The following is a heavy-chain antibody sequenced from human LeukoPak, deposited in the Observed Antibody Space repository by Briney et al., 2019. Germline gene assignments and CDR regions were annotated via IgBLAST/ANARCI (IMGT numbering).Heavy chain of an antibody. Sequence: PSETLSLTCTVSGGSFSSGNYYWSWIRQPPGKGLEWIGFMSNSGHTDSNASLKSRVTISVDTSKNQFSLKLNSVTAADTAVYYCARVSAAGTGPDYWGQGTLVTVSS. J-gene: IGHJ4*02. CDR3: ARVSAAGTGPDY. V-gene: IGHV4-61*01. D-gene: IGHD6-13*01. CDR2: MSNSGHT. CDR1: GGSFSSGNYY.